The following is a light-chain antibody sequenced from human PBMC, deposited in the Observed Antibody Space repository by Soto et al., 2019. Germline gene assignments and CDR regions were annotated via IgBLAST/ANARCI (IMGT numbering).Light chain of an antibody. CDR3: HVWDSDSDHVV. J-gene: IGLJ3*02. V-gene: IGLV3-21*02. CDR1: NIGRNS. Sequence: SYVLTQPPSVSVAPGQTATLTCGGYNIGRNSVHWYQQKPGQAPVLVVYSDSAPPSGIPERFSGSNSENTATLTISRVDAGDEADYYCHVWDSDSDHVVFGGGTKVTVL. CDR2: SDS.